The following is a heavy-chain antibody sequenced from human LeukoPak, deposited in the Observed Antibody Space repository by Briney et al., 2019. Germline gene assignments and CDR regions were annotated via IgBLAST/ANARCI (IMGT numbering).Heavy chain of an antibody. V-gene: IGHV3-23*01. CDR2: ISGSGGST. CDR3: AREAPGFDYYGSSGLFDY. Sequence: PGGSLRLSCAASGFTFSSYAMSWVRQAPGKGLEWVSAISGSGGSTYYADSVKGRFTISRDNSKNTLYLQMNSLRAEDTAVYYCAREAPGFDYYGSSGLFDYWGQGTLVTVSS. CDR1: GFTFSSYA. D-gene: IGHD3-22*01. J-gene: IGHJ4*02.